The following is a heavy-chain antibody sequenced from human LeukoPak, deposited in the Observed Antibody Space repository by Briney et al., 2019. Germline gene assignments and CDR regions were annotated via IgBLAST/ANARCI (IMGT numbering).Heavy chain of an antibody. Sequence: LPGGSLRLSCAASGLTFSSYGMHWVRQAPGKGLEWVAVISYDGSNKYYADSVKGRFTISRDNSKNTLYLQMNSLRAEDTAVYYCAKDLFFGTGTTSFDYWGQGTLVTVSS. CDR2: ISYDGSNK. D-gene: IGHD1-7*01. J-gene: IGHJ4*02. CDR3: AKDLFFGTGTTSFDY. CDR1: GLTFSSYG. V-gene: IGHV3-30*18.